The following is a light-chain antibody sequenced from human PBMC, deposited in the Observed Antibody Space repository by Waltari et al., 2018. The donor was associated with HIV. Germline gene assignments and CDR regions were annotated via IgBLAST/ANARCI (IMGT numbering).Light chain of an antibody. CDR3: YSTDSSGNHRV. V-gene: IGLV3-10*01. CDR1: ALPKKY. Sequence: SYELTQPPSVSVSPGQTARITCSGDALPKKYAYWYQQKSGQAPVLVIYEDRKRPSGIPGRFSGSSSGTMATWTISGAQVEDEADYYCYSTDSSGNHRVFGGGTKLTVL. J-gene: IGLJ2*01. CDR2: EDR.